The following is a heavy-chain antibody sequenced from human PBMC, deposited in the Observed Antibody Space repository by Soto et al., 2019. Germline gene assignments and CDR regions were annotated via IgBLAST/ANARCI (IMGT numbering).Heavy chain of an antibody. D-gene: IGHD2-15*01. CDR2: ISGSGGST. J-gene: IGHJ3*02. Sequence: GGSLRLSCAASGFTFSSYAMSWVRQAPGKGLEWVSAISGSGGSTYYADSVKGRFTISRDNSKNTLYLQMNSLRAEDTAVYYCAKLRPRCSGGSCYDAFDIWGQGTMVTVSS. CDR3: AKLRPRCSGGSCYDAFDI. CDR1: GFTFSSYA. V-gene: IGHV3-23*01.